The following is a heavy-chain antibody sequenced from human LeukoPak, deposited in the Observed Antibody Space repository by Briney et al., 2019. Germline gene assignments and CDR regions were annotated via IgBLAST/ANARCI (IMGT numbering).Heavy chain of an antibody. J-gene: IGHJ4*02. V-gene: IGHV3-21*01. D-gene: IGHD3-10*01. CDR2: ISGSSSYI. Sequence: GGSLRLSCAASGFTFSSYSMNWVRQAPGKGLEWVSSISGSSSYIYYADSVKGRFTISRDNAKNSLYLQMNSLRAEDTAVYYCARDWFGARDYWGQGTLVTVSS. CDR3: ARDWFGARDY. CDR1: GFTFSSYS.